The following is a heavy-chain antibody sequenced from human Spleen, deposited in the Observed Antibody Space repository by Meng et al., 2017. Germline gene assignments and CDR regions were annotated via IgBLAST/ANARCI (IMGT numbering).Heavy chain of an antibody. CDR1: GYSFTSYW. J-gene: IGHJ4*02. D-gene: IGHD3-3*01. V-gene: IGHV5-51*01. Sequence: KVSCKGSGYSFTSYWIGWVRQMPGKGLEWMGIIYPGDSDTRYSPSFQGQVTISADKSISTAYLQWSSLKASDTAMYYCARLGTSYYDFWSGYYGSGNFDYWGQGTLVTVSS. CDR2: IYPGDSDT. CDR3: ARLGTSYYDFWSGYYGSGNFDY.